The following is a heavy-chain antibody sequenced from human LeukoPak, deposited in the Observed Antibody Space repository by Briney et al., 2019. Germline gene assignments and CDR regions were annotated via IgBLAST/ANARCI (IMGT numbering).Heavy chain of an antibody. CDR2: ISGSGGST. J-gene: IGHJ5*02. V-gene: IGHV3-23*01. CDR1: GFTFSSYA. D-gene: IGHD2-2*01. Sequence: GGSLRLPCAASGFTFSSYAMRWVRQAPGKGLEWVSAISGSGGSTYYADSVKGRFTISRDNSKNTLYLQMNSLRAEDTAVYYCAKDRALIVVVPAASFDPWGQGTLVTVSS. CDR3: AKDRALIVVVPAASFDP.